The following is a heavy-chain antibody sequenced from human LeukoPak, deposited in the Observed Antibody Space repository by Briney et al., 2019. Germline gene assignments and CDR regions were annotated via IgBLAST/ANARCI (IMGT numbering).Heavy chain of an antibody. CDR2: ISGGGGST. D-gene: IGHD2-2*01. V-gene: IGHV3-23*01. J-gene: IGHJ3*02. CDR1: GFAFSSYA. CDR3: AKGGWGCSSTSCYADAFDI. Sequence: GGSLRLSCAASGFAFSSYAMSWVRQAPGKGLEWVSAISGGGGSTYYADSVKGRFTISRDNSKNTLYLQMNSLRAEDTAVYYCAKGGWGCSSTSCYADAFDIWGQGTMVTVSS.